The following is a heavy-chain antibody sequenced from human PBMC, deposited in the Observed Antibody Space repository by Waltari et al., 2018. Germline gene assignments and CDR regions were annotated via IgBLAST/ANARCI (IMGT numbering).Heavy chain of an antibody. V-gene: IGHV4-34*01. D-gene: IGHD3-9*01. Sequence: QVHLQQWGAGLLKPSETLSLTCGVYSGSLTGYHWNWIRQAPGKGLEWIGDSNHSGNTDYNPSRESRVTISADTSKNQFSLHLTSVTAADTAVYYCARGHPFTIVSPRYYYYYYMDVWDKGTAVTVSS. CDR2: SNHSGNT. CDR1: SGSLTGYH. CDR3: ARGHPFTIVSPRYYYYYYMDV. J-gene: IGHJ6*03.